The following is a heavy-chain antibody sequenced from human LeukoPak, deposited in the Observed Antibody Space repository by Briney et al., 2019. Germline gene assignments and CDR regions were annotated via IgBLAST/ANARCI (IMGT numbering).Heavy chain of an antibody. J-gene: IGHJ5*02. CDR2: ISPRTGDR. CDR3: ARTPPRDDVDL. V-gene: IGHV1-8*01. Sequence: ASVKVSCKGSGYIFTSYDVNWVRQAPGQGLECMGWISPRTGDRGYAQKFQGRVTITRSVSLRTVYVELNSLTSEDTAVYYCARTPPRDDVDLWGEGTRVTVSS. D-gene: IGHD1-1*01. CDR1: GYIFTSYD.